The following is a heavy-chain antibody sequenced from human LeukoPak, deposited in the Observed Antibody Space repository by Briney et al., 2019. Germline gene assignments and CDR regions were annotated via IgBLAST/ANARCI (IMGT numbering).Heavy chain of an antibody. CDR1: GYTFTSYG. D-gene: IGHD2-2*01. J-gene: IGHJ4*02. Sequence: ASVKVSCKASGYTFTSYGISWVRQAPGQGLEWMGWISAYNGNTNYAQKLQGRVTMTRDMSTSTVYMELSSLRSEDTAVYYCARSGCSSTSCYGKYYFDYWGQGTLVTVSS. CDR2: ISAYNGNT. V-gene: IGHV1-18*01. CDR3: ARSGCSSTSCYGKYYFDY.